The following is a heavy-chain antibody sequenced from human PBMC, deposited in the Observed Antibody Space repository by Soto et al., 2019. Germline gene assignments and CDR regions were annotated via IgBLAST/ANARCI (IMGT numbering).Heavy chain of an antibody. CDR3: AKDLGGIAAAGQEN. D-gene: IGHD6-13*01. CDR1: GFTFSSYG. V-gene: IGHV3-30*18. Sequence: GGSLRLSCAASGFTFSSYGMHWVRQAPGKGLEWVAVISYDGSNKYYADSVKGRFTISRDNSKNTLYLQMNSLRAEDTAVYYCAKDLGGIAAAGQENWGQGTLVTVSS. CDR2: ISYDGSNK. J-gene: IGHJ4*02.